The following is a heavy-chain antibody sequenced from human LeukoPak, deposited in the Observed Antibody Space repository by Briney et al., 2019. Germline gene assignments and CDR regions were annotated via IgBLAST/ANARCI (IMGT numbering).Heavy chain of an antibody. J-gene: IGHJ4*02. CDR1: GFTFSSYA. Sequence: TGGSLRLSCAASGFTFSSYAMHWVRQAPGKGLEWVAVILYDGSNKYYADSVKGRFTISRDNSKNTLYLQMNSLRGEDTAVYYCASGDSRGYSCYDPFDFWGQGTLVTVSS. V-gene: IGHV3-30*04. CDR2: ILYDGSNK. D-gene: IGHD5-12*01. CDR3: ASGDSRGYSCYDPFDF.